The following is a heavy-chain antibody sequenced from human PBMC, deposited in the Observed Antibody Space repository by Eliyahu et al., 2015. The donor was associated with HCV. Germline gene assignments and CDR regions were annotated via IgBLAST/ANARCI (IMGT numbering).Heavy chain of an antibody. V-gene: IGHV3-9*01. Sequence: EVQLVESGGGLVQPGRSLRLSCAASGSXFDDYAMHWVRQAPGKGLEWVSGISWNSGSIGYADSVKGRFTISRDNAKNSLYLQMNSLRAEDTALYYCAKDMGFRIGTPNYFDYWGQGTLVTVSS. CDR1: GSXFDDYA. CDR3: AKDMGFRIGTPNYFDY. J-gene: IGHJ4*02. D-gene: IGHD1-26*01. CDR2: ISWNSGSI.